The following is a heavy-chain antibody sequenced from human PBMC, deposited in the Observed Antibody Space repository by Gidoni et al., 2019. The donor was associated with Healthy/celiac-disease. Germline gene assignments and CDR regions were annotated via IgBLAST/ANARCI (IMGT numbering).Heavy chain of an antibody. CDR3: ARVETGYQLLYDY. J-gene: IGHJ4*02. CDR2: IKQDGSEK. Sequence: EVQLVESGGGLVQPGGSLRLSCAASGFTFSSYWMSWVRQAPGKGLEWCANIKQDGSEKYYVDSLKGRVTISRDNAKISLYLQMNSLRAEDTAVYYCARVETGYQLLYDYWGQGTLVTVSS. CDR1: GFTFSSYW. D-gene: IGHD2-2*02. V-gene: IGHV3-7*05.